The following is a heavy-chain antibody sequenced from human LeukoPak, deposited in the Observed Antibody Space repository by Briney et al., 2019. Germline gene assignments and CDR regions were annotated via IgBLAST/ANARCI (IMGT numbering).Heavy chain of an antibody. J-gene: IGHJ5*02. V-gene: IGHV5-51*01. D-gene: IGHD2-2*01. CDR2: IYPGDSDT. CDR3: ARQWGDCSSTSCYSAS. Sequence: GESLKISCKGSGYTFSSYWIGWVRQMPGKGLEWMGIIYPGDSDTRYSPSFQGQVTISADKSVSTAYLQWSRPDASDTSMYYCARQWGDCSSTSCYSASWGQGTLVTVSS. CDR1: GYTFSSYW.